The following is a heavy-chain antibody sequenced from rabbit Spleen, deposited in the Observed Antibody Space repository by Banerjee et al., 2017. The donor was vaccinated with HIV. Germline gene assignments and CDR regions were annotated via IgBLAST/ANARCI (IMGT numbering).Heavy chain of an antibody. CDR2: IDITSDGT. Sequence: QEQLEESGGGLVKPGGTLTLTCTASGFSFSSGDDMCWVRQAPGKGLEWIACIDITSDGTSYATWAKGRFTISKTSSTMVSLQMTSLTAADTATYFCTREFMWTNSMWGPGTLVTVS. CDR3: TREFMWTNSM. V-gene: IGHV1S45*01. D-gene: IGHD1-1*01. J-gene: IGHJ4*01. CDR1: GFSFSSGDD.